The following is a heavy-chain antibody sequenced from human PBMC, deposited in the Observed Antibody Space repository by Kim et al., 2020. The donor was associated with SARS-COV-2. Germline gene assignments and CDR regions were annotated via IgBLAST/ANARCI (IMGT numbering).Heavy chain of an antibody. Sequence: SETLSLTCTVSRGSISSYHWSWIRQPPGKGPEWIGYIYYSGSTNYNPSLKSRATISVDTSQNQFSLKLRSVTAADTAVYSCASPLIAAYYFDYWGQGTL. CDR3: ASPLIAAYYFDY. V-gene: IGHV4-59*01. CDR1: RGSISSYH. CDR2: IYYSGST. D-gene: IGHD6-25*01. J-gene: IGHJ4*02.